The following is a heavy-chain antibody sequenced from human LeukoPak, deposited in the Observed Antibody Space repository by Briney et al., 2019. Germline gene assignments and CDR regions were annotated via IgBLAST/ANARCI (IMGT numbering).Heavy chain of an antibody. D-gene: IGHD3-10*01. Sequence: GGSLRLSCAASGFTFDDYGMSWVRQAPGKGLEWVSGINWNGGSTGCADSVKGRFTISRDNAKNSLYLQMNSLRAEDTALYHCARVSRAGNWFDPWGQGTLVTVSS. CDR1: GFTFDDYG. CDR2: INWNGGST. CDR3: ARVSRAGNWFDP. J-gene: IGHJ5*02. V-gene: IGHV3-20*01.